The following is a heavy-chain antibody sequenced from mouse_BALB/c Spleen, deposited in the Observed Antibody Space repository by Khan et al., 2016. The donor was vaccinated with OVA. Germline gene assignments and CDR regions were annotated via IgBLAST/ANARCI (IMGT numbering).Heavy chain of an antibody. CDR3: TRDRIDY. Sequence: QVQLKESRAELAKPGASVKMSCKASGYTFTTYWMHWIKQRPGQGLEWIGYINPTSGYTDYNEKFKDRATLSADKSSSTAYMQLTSLTSEDSAVYYCTRDRIDYWGQGTTLTVSS. CDR1: GYTFTTYW. J-gene: IGHJ2*01. V-gene: IGHV1-7*01. CDR2: INPTSGYT.